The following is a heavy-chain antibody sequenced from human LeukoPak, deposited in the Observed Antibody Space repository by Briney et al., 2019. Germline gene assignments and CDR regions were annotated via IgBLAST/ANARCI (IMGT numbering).Heavy chain of an antibody. CDR1: GGSISSGNYY. J-gene: IGHJ5*02. CDR3: ARHDLTTGHWFDP. D-gene: IGHD1-1*01. V-gene: IGHV4-39*01. CDR2: VYYSGYT. Sequence: PSETLSLTCTVSGGSISSGNYYWSWIRQPPGKGLEWIGSVYYSGYTYYNPSLKSRVTISVETSKNQFSLKLSSLTAADTTVYYCARHDLTTGHWFDPWGQGTLVTVSS.